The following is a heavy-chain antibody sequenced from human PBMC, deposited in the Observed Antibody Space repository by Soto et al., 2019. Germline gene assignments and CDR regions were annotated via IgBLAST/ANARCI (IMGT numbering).Heavy chain of an antibody. CDR1: GSTFPSYG. V-gene: IGHV1-18*04. CDR2: ISAYNGNT. J-gene: IGHJ4*02. D-gene: IGHD3-3*01. Sequence: QVQLGQSGAEVKKPGASGKVSCKASGSTFPSYGIRWARQAPGQGLEWMGWISAYNGNTNYAQKLQARGTMTTDTSTSTAYMELRSLRSDDTAVYYCARGGLTIFGVVSNDYWGQGTLVTGSS. CDR3: ARGGLTIFGVVSNDY.